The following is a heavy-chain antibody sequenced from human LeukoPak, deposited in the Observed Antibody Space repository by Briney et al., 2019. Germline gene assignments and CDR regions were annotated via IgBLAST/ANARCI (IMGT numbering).Heavy chain of an antibody. CDR2: IKQDGSQK. J-gene: IGHJ4*02. CDR3: AKDGQRNDVDY. CDR1: GFTFSRYW. V-gene: IGHV3-7*03. D-gene: IGHD1-1*01. Sequence: GGSLRLSCAASGFTFSRYWMSWVRQAPGKGLEWVANIKQDGSQKSYVDSVKGRFTISRDNANNLLYLQMDSLRAEDTAVYYCAKDGQRNDVDYWGQGTLVTVSS.